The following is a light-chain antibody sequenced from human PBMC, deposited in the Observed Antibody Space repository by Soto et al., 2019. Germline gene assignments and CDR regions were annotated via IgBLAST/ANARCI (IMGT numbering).Light chain of an antibody. J-gene: IGLJ1*01. CDR1: SSDVGGHDY. CDR3: FSHRSGDSHV. CDR2: GVT. Sequence: QSVLTQPASVSGSPGQSITISCTGTSSDVGGHDYVSWYQQYPGKAPKLMIYGVTNRPSGVSNRFSGSKTGNTASLTISGLQAEDEADYYCFSHRSGDSHVFGTGTKLTVL. V-gene: IGLV2-14*01.